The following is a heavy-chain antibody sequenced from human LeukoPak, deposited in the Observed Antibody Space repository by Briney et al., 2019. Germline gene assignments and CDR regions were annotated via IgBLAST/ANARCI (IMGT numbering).Heavy chain of an antibody. CDR1: GFTFSSYW. CDR2: IKQDGNEK. CDR3: VRMGRYGDYDY. V-gene: IGHV3-7*01. D-gene: IGHD4-17*01. J-gene: IGHJ4*02. Sequence: GGSLRLSCAASGFTFSSYWMSWVRQAPGKGLEWVANIKQDGNEKYYVDSVKGRFTISRDNAKNSLYLQMNSLRAEDTAVYYCVRMGRYGDYDYWGQGTLVTVSS.